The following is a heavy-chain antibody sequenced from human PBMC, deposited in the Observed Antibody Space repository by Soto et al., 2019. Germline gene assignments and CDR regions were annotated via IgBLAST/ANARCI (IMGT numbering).Heavy chain of an antibody. J-gene: IGHJ5*02. D-gene: IGHD2-15*01. Sequence: PSETLSLTCAVSGGSISSGGYSWSWIRQPPGKGLEWIGYIYHSGSTYYNPSLKSRVTISVDRSKNQFSLKLSSVTAADTAVYYCARFSGGWFDPWGQGTLVTVS. CDR2: IYHSGST. CDR3: ARFSGGWFDP. V-gene: IGHV4-30-2*01. CDR1: GGSISSGGYS.